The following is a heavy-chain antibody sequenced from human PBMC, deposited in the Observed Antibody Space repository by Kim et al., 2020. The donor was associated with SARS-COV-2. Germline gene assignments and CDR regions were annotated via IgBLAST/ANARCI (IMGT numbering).Heavy chain of an antibody. Sequence: ASVKVFCKASGYTFTGYYMHWVRQAPGQGLEWMGRINPNSGGTNYAQKFQGRVTMTRDTSISTAYMELSRLRSDDTAVYYCAVDYYDSSGYYGAYDAFDIWGQGTMVTVSS. CDR3: AVDYYDSSGYYGAYDAFDI. J-gene: IGHJ3*02. D-gene: IGHD3-22*01. CDR1: GYTFTGYY. CDR2: INPNSGGT. V-gene: IGHV1-2*06.